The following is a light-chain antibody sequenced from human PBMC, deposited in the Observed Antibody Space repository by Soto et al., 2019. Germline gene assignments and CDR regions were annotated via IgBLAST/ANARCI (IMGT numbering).Light chain of an antibody. CDR3: QQNYSSPLS. Sequence: DIQMTQSPSSLSASVGDRVTIACRASQSISSYLNWYQQKPGKAPKLLIYAASSLQSGVPSRFSGSGSGTDFTLTISSLQHEDFATYDCQQNYSSPLSYGPGTKVDIK. J-gene: IGKJ3*01. CDR2: AAS. V-gene: IGKV1-39*01. CDR1: QSISSY.